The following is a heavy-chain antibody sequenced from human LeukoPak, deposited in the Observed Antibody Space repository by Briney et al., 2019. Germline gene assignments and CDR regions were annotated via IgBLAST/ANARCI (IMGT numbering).Heavy chain of an antibody. CDR3: ARVTGYIVEDYFDY. CDR2: IHYSGST. V-gene: IGHV4-59*01. Sequence: PSETLSLTCTVSGGSISSYHWSWIRQPPGKGLEWIGYIHYSGSTNYNPSLKSRVTISVDTSKNQFSLRLSSVTAADTAVYYCARVTGYIVEDYFDYWGQGTLVTVSS. CDR1: GGSISSYH. J-gene: IGHJ4*02. D-gene: IGHD3-22*01.